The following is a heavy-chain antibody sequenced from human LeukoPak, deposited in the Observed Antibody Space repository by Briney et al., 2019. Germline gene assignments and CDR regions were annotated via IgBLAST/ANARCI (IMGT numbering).Heavy chain of an antibody. CDR2: IYYSGST. CDR3: ARYSSSSPFDY. Sequence: SETLSLTCTVSGGSISSSSYYWGWIRQPPGKGLEWIGSIYYSGSTYYNPSLKCRVTISVDTSKNQFSLKLSSVAAADTAVYYCARYSSSSPFDYWGQGTLVTVSS. CDR1: GGSISSSSYY. J-gene: IGHJ4*02. D-gene: IGHD6-6*01. V-gene: IGHV4-39*07.